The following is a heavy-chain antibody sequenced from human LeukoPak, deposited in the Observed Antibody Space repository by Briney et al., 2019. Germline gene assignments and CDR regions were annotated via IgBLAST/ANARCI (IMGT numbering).Heavy chain of an antibody. J-gene: IGHJ5*02. V-gene: IGHV4-59*12. CDR2: IYYSGST. D-gene: IGHD3-3*01. Sequence: SETLSLTCTVSGGSISSYYWSWIRQPPGKGLEWIGYIYYSGSTNYNPSLKSRVTISVDTSKNQFSLKLSSVTAADTAVYYCARDLFHNYDFWSGYRYNWFDPWGQGTLVTVSS. CDR3: ARDLFHNYDFWSGYRYNWFDP. CDR1: GGSISSYY.